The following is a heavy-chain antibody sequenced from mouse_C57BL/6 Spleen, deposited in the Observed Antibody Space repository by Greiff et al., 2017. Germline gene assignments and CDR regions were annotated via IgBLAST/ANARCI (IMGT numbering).Heavy chain of an antibody. CDR3: ARDGSSLWYFDV. D-gene: IGHD1-1*01. J-gene: IGHJ1*03. CDR2: LSSGGSYT. Sequence: EVQVVESGGDLVKPGGSLKLSCAASGFTFSSYGMSWVRQTPDKRLEWVATLSSGGSYTYYPDSVKGRFTISRDNAKNTLYLQMSSLKSEDTAMYYCARDGSSLWYFDVWGTGTTVTVSS. CDR1: GFTFSSYG. V-gene: IGHV5-6*01.